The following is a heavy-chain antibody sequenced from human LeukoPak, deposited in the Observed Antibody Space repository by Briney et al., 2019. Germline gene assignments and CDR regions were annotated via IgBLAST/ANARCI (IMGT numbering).Heavy chain of an antibody. CDR3: AKDGSHRRLQYYYYYMDV. Sequence: GASVKVSCKASGYTFTSYYMHWVRPAPGQGLEWMGIINPSGGSTSYAQKFQGRVTMTRDMSTSTVYMELSSRRSEDTAVYYCAKDGSHRRLQYYYYYMDVWGKGTTVTVS. V-gene: IGHV1-46*01. CDR1: GYTFTSYY. CDR2: INPSGGST. J-gene: IGHJ6*03. D-gene: IGHD5-24*01.